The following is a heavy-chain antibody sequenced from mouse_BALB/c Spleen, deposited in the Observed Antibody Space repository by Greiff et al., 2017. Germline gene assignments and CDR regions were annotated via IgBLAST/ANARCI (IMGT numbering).Heavy chain of an antibody. CDR1: GFNIKDTY. D-gene: IGHD2-4*01. J-gene: IGHJ4*01. Sequence: EVQLQESGAELVKPGASVKLSCTASGFNIKDTYMHWVKQRPEQGLEWIGRIDPANGNTKYDPKFQGKATITADTSSNTAYLQLSSLTSEDTAVYYCARSPIYYDYGDAMDYWGQGTSVTVSS. CDR2: IDPANGNT. V-gene: IGHV14-3*02. CDR3: ARSPIYYDYGDAMDY.